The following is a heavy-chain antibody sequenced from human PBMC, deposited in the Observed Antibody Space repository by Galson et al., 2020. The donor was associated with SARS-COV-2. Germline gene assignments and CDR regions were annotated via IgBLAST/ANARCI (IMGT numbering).Heavy chain of an antibody. CDR2: IYHSGST. CDR1: GYSISSGYY. Sequence: SQTLSLTCTVSGYSISSGYYWGWIRQPPGKGLEWIGSIYHSGSTYYNPSLKSRVTISVDTSKNQFSLKLSSVTAADTAVYYCARDLRPTVTTRPNNWFD. V-gene: IGHV4-38-2*02. CDR3: ARDLRPTVTTRPNNWFD. J-gene: IGHJ5*02. D-gene: IGHD4-17*01.